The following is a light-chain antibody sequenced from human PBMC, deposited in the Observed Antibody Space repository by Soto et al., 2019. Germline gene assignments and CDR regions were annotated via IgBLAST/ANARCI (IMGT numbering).Light chain of an antibody. V-gene: IGLV2-23*01. CDR3: CSYAGSSTPYV. Sequence: QSALTQPASVSGSPGQSITISCTGTSSDVGSYNLVSWYQQHPGKTPKLMIYEGSKRPSGVSNRLSGSKSGNPASLTISGLQADDEADYYCCSYAGSSTPYVFGTGTKLTVL. CDR1: SSDVGSYNL. CDR2: EGS. J-gene: IGLJ1*01.